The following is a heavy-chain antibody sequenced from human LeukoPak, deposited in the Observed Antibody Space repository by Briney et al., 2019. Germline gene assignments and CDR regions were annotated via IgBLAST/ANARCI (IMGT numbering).Heavy chain of an antibody. V-gene: IGHV3-48*04. J-gene: IGHJ4*02. Sequence: GGSLRLSCVASGFTFDDYTMNWVRQAPGKGLEWVSYISSSSSTIYYADSVKGRFTISRDNAKNSLYLQMNSLRAEDTAVYYCARDPGIAVAENYYWGQGTLVTVSS. D-gene: IGHD6-19*01. CDR1: GFTFDDYT. CDR2: ISSSSSTI. CDR3: ARDPGIAVAENYY.